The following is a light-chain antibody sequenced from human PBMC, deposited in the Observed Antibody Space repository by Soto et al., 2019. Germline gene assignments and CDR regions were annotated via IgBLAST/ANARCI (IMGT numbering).Light chain of an antibody. J-gene: IGLJ7*01. CDR1: TGDVTNGRW. CDR2: DTS. CDR3: LLFYDGVAV. Sequence: QTVVTQEPSLTVSPGGTVTLTCGSTTGDVTNGRWPYWFQQRPGQVPRTLIHDTSNKHSWTPARFSGSLLGGKAALTLSGAQPEDEAAYYCLLFYDGVAVFGGGTQLTVL. V-gene: IGLV7-46*01.